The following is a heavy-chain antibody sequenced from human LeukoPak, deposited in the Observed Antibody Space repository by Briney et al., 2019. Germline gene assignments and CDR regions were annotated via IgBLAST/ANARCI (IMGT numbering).Heavy chain of an antibody. CDR2: ISSNGDNT. CDR1: GFPFNTYA. CDR3: TRDSALLGVAFDL. J-gene: IGHJ3*01. D-gene: IGHD2-15*01. V-gene: IGHV3-64D*06. Sequence: GGSLRLSCSASGFPFNTYAIHWVRQAPGKGLEYVAGISSNGDNTDFADSAKGRFTISRDNPKSTLFLQMNSLRAEDTAVYFCTRDSALLGVAFDLWGQGTVVTVSS.